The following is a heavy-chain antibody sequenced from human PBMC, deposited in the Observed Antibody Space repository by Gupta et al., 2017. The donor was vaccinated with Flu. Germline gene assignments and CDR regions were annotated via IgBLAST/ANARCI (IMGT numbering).Heavy chain of an antibody. CDR3: ARERGSGWYVDY. D-gene: IGHD6-19*01. J-gene: IGHJ4*02. V-gene: IGHV4-61*02. CDR1: GGSISSGSYY. Sequence: QVQLQESGPGLVKPSQTLSLTCTVSGGSISSGSYYWSWIRQPAGKGLEWIGRIYTSGSTNYNPSLKSRVTISVDTSKNQFSLKLSSVTAADTAVYYCARERGSGWYVDYWGQGTLVTVSS. CDR2: IYTSGST.